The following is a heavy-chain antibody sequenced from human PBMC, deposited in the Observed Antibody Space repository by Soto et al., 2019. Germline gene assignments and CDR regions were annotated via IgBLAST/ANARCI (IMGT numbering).Heavy chain of an antibody. CDR1: GFTFSSYA. Sequence: GGSLRLSCAASGFTFSSYAMSWVRQAPGKGLEWVSAISGSGGSTYYADSVKGRFTISRDNSKNTLYLQMNSLRAEDTAVYYCHSIPAADEKEGAFDIWGQGTMVTVSS. CDR3: HSIPAADEKEGAFDI. J-gene: IGHJ3*02. D-gene: IGHD2-2*01. V-gene: IGHV3-23*01. CDR2: ISGSGGST.